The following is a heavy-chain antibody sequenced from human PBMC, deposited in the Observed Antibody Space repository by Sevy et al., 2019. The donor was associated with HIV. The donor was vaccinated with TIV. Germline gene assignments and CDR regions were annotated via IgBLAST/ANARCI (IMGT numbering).Heavy chain of an antibody. D-gene: IGHD1-20*01. CDR1: GFTFSDYY. J-gene: IGHJ6*03. V-gene: IGHV3-11*04. CDR3: ARDQYDKWKRRRRTGGMDV. Sequence: GGSLRLSCAASGFTFSDYYMSWIRQAPGKGLEWVSYISSSGSTIYYADSVKGRFTISRDNAKNSLYLQMNSLRAEDTAVYYCARDQYDKWKRRRRTGGMDVWGKGTTVTVSS. CDR2: ISSSGSTI.